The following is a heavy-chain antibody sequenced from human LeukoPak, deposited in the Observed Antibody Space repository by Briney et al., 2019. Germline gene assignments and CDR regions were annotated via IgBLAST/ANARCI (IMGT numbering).Heavy chain of an antibody. CDR1: GGSFSGYY. J-gene: IGHJ5*02. Sequence: SETLSLTCAVYGGSFSGYYWSWIRQPPGKGLEWIGEINHSGSTNYNPSLKSRVTISVDTSKNQFSLKLSSVTAADTAVYYCARGPVTTSGNCFDPWGQGTLVTVSS. CDR2: INHSGST. V-gene: IGHV4-34*01. CDR3: ARGPVTTSGNCFDP. D-gene: IGHD4-17*01.